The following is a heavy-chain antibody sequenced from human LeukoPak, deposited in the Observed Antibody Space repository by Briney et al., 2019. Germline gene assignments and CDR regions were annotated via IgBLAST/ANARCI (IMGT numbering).Heavy chain of an antibody. CDR2: ISSSSSTI. D-gene: IGHD3-16*02. Sequence: GGSLRLSCAASGFTFSSYSMNWVRQAPGKGLEWVSYISSSSSTIYYADSMKGRFTISRDNAKNSLYLQMNSLRAEDTAVYYCARDRSGYVWGSYRFEGEYYFDYWGQGTLVTVSS. J-gene: IGHJ4*02. CDR3: ARDRSGYVWGSYRFEGEYYFDY. CDR1: GFTFSSYS. V-gene: IGHV3-48*04.